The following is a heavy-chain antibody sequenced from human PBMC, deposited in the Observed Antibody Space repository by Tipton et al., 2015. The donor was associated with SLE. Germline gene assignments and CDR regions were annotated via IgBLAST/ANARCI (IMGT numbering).Heavy chain of an antibody. D-gene: IGHD6-6*01. V-gene: IGHV4-39*07. CDR1: GGSISSSSYY. Sequence: TLSLTCTVSGGSISSSSYYWSWIRQPPGKGLEWIGEINHSGSTNYNPSLKSRVTISVDTSKNQFSLKLSSVTAADTAVYYCARYTSSIPSLDYYGMDVWGQGATVTVSS. CDR2: INHSGST. J-gene: IGHJ6*02. CDR3: ARYTSSIPSLDYYGMDV.